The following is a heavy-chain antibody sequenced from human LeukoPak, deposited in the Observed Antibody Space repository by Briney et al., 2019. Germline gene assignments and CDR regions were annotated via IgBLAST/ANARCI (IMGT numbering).Heavy chain of an antibody. CDR2: INPSGGST. Sequence: ASVKVSCKASGYTFTNYYMNWVRQAPGQGLEWMGIINPSGGSTSSAQKFQGRVTMTRDTSTSTVYMELSSLRFEDTAVYYCVRVSHSSCSDWGQGTLDPVSS. CDR3: VRVSHSSCSD. V-gene: IGHV1-46*01. CDR1: GYTFTNYY. D-gene: IGHD6-19*01. J-gene: IGHJ4*02.